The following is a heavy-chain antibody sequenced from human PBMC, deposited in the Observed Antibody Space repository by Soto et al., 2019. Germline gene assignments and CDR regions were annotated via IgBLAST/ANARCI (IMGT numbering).Heavy chain of an antibody. Sequence: QVQLQQWGAGLLKPSETLSLTCAVYGGSFSGYYWSWIRQPPGKGLEWIGEINHSGSTNYNPSLKSRVTISVDTSKNQFSLKLSSVTAADTAVYYCARVRAGDCSSTSCYTDAFDIWGQGTMVTVSS. CDR1: GGSFSGYY. V-gene: IGHV4-34*01. CDR2: INHSGST. D-gene: IGHD2-2*02. CDR3: ARVRAGDCSSTSCYTDAFDI. J-gene: IGHJ3*02.